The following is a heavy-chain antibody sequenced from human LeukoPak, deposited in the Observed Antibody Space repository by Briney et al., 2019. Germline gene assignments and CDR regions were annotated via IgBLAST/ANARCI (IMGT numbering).Heavy chain of an antibody. Sequence: PSETLSLTCTVSGGSISSYYWSWIRQPPGKGLEWIGYIYYSGSTNYNPSLKSRVTISVDTSKNQFSLKLSSVTAADTAVYYCARVYYDFWSGNYYYYYYMDVWGKGTRSPSP. V-gene: IGHV4-59*01. D-gene: IGHD3-3*01. CDR1: GGSISSYY. CDR2: IYYSGST. J-gene: IGHJ6*03. CDR3: ARVYYDFWSGNYYYYYYMDV.